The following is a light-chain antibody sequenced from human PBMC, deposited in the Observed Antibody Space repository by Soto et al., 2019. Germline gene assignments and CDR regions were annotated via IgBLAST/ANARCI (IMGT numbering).Light chain of an antibody. J-gene: IGLJ3*02. V-gene: IGLV1-44*01. CDR1: NSNIGSFA. Sequence: QSVLSQPPSASGTPGQRVTISCSGSNSNIGSFAVSWFQQLPGTAPKVLIFSTNQRPSGVPDRFSGSKSGTSASLAISGLQSEDEADYYCAAWDDRLKNGVFGGGTNVTVL. CDR2: STN. CDR3: AAWDDRLKNGV.